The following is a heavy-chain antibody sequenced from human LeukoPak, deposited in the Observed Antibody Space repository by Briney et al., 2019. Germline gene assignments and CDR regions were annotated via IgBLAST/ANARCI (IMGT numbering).Heavy chain of an antibody. CDR3: TATAYAYCGGDCYSFDY. J-gene: IGHJ4*02. V-gene: IGHV3-15*01. Sequence: GGSLRLSCAASGFTFSNAWMSWVRQAPGKGLEWVGRIKSKTDGGTTDYAAPVKGRFTISRDDSKNTLYLQMNSLKTEDTAVYYCTATAYAYCGGDCYSFDYWGQGTLVTVSS. CDR1: GFTFSNAW. CDR2: IKSKTDGGTT. D-gene: IGHD2-21*01.